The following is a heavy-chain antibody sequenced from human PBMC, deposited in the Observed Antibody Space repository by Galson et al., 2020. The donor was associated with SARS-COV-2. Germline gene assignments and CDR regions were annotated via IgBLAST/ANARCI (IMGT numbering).Heavy chain of an antibody. V-gene: IGHV1-46*01. CDR3: ARDIPHYYDSRGYYFDY. CDR2: INPSGGST. J-gene: IGHJ4*02. Sequence: ASVKVSCKASGYTFTSYYMHWVRQAPGQGLEWMGIINPSGGSTSYAQKFQGRVTMTRDTSTSTVYMELSSLRSEDMAVYYCARDIPHYYDSRGYYFDYWGQGTLVTVSS. D-gene: IGHD3-22*01. CDR1: GYTFTSYY.